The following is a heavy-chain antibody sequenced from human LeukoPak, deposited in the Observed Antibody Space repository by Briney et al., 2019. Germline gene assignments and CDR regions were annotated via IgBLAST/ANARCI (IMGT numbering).Heavy chain of an antibody. Sequence: GGSLRLSCAASGFTFSSYSVTWVRQAPGKGLEWVSSISNSGSYIYYADSVEGRFTISRDNAKNSLYLQMDSLRSEDTAVYFCARDPFYTSWYGAFDIWGQGTMVTVSS. CDR3: ARDPFYTSWYGAFDI. V-gene: IGHV3-21*01. J-gene: IGHJ3*02. CDR2: ISNSGSYI. D-gene: IGHD6-13*01. CDR1: GFTFSSYS.